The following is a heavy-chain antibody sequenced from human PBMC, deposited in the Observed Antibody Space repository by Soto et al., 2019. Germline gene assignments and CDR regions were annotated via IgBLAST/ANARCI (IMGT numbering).Heavy chain of an antibody. CDR3: ARGVPEDAFDI. CDR2: IWYDGSNK. J-gene: IGHJ3*02. D-gene: IGHD1-1*01. CDR1: GFTFSSYG. V-gene: IGHV3-33*01. Sequence: QVQLVESGGGVVQPGRSLRLSCAASGFTFSSYGMHWVRQAPGKGLEWVAVIWYDGSNKYYADSVKGRFPISRDNSKNTLYLQMNSLRAEDTAVYYCARGVPEDAFDIWGQGTMVTVSS.